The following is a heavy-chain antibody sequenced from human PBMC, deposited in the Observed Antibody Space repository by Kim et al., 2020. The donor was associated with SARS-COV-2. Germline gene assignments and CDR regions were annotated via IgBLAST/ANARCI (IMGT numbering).Heavy chain of an antibody. Sequence: GESLKISCKGPGYNFPSYWIGWVRQMPGKGLEWMGIIYPGDSDTRYSPSFQGQVTISADKSTTTAYLQWSSLKASDTDMYYCARSAGPYDYYFDYWGQGTLVTVSS. D-gene: IGHD3-16*01. CDR3: ARSAGPYDYYFDY. J-gene: IGHJ4*02. CDR2: IYPGDSDT. CDR1: GYNFPSYW. V-gene: IGHV5-51*01.